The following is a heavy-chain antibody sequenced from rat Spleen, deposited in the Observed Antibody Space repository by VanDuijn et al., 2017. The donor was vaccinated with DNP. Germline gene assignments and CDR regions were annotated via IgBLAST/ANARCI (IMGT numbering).Heavy chain of an antibody. V-gene: IGHV5-7*01. CDR1: GFTFSDYN. J-gene: IGHJ2*01. D-gene: IGHD3-3*01. CDR2: ISYDGSST. Sequence: EVQLVESGGGLVQPGRSLKLSCAASGFTFSDYNMAWVRQAPKKGLEWVATISYDGSSTYYRDSVKGRFTISRDNAKSTLYLQMDSLRSEDTATYYCARSLGSALFDYWGQGVMVTVSS. CDR3: ARSLGSALFDY.